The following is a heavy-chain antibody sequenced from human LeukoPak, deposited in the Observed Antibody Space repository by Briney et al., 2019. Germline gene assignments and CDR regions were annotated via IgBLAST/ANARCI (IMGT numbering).Heavy chain of an antibody. Sequence: ASVKVSCKASGYTFTGYYMHWVRQAPGQGLEWMGWISPNSGGTNYAQKFQGRVTMTRDTSISTAYMELSRLRSDDTAVYYCAREISYGDYELAGSNWFDPWGQGTLVTVSS. V-gene: IGHV1-2*02. D-gene: IGHD4-17*01. CDR2: ISPNSGGT. J-gene: IGHJ5*02. CDR3: AREISYGDYELAGSNWFDP. CDR1: GYTFTGYY.